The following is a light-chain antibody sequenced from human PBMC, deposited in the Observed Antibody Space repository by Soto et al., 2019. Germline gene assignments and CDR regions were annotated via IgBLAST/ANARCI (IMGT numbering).Light chain of an antibody. V-gene: IGKV3-20*01. J-gene: IGKJ5*01. CDR3: QQYGSSPPLT. Sequence: EIVLTQSPGTLSLSPGERATLSCRASQSIGSSLAWYQQKPGQAPRLLIYGASSRATGIPDRFSGSGSGTDFTLTISRLEPEDFAVYYCQQYGSSPPLTFGQGTRLEIK. CDR1: QSIGSS. CDR2: GAS.